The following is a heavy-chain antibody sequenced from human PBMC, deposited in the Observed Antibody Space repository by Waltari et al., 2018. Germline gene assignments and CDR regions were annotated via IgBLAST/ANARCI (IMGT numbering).Heavy chain of an antibody. D-gene: IGHD1-26*01. J-gene: IGHJ4*02. V-gene: IGHV4-59*02. CDR2: IYNRGTT. CDR1: VDSVDSYW. CDR3: VRVRSSGSYYYFDY. Sequence: QVQLQESGPGLVKPSEPLSLTCPVSVDSVDSYWWSWIRQPPGKGLEWIGYIYNRGTTNYNPSLLSRATISVDTSKNYFSLDVTSVTAADTAVYYCVRVRSSGSYYYFDYWGQGTLVAVSS.